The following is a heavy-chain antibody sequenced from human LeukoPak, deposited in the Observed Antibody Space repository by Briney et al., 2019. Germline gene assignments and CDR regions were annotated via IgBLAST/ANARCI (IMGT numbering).Heavy chain of an antibody. CDR2: ISYDGSNK. V-gene: IGHV3-30*04. D-gene: IGHD5-18*01. CDR1: GFTFSSYA. CDR3: ARGGDDTAFDY. J-gene: IGHJ4*02. Sequence: GGSLRLSCAASGFTFSSYAMHWVRQAPGKGLEWVAVISYDGSNKYHADSVKGRFTISRDNSKNTLYLQMNSLRAEDTAVYYCARGGDDTAFDYWGQGTLVTVSS.